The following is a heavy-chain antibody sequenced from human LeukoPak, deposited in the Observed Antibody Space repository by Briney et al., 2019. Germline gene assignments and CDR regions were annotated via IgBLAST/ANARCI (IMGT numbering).Heavy chain of an antibody. D-gene: IGHD2-2*01. CDR2: IFDNGNT. J-gene: IGHJ5*02. CDR1: GGSINNYY. Sequence: SETLSLTCTVSGGSINNYYWSWIRQPPGKGLEWVGYIFDNGNTNYNPSLKSRVTISVDTSKNQFSLKLSSVTAADTAVYYCARADYHLILPWGQGTLVTVSS. V-gene: IGHV4-59*12. CDR3: ARADYHLILP.